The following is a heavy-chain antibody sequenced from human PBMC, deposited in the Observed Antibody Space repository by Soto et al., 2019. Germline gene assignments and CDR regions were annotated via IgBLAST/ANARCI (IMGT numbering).Heavy chain of an antibody. CDR2: IYYSGST. J-gene: IGHJ4*02. D-gene: IGHD2-15*01. CDR3: ARHLSSATPFDY. CDR1: GGSISSYY. V-gene: IGHV4-59*08. Sequence: SETLSLTCTVSGGSISSYYWSWIRQPPGKGLEWIGYIYYSGSTNYNPSLKSRVTISVDTSKNRFSLKLSSVTAADTAVYYCARHLSSATPFDYWGQGTLVTVSS.